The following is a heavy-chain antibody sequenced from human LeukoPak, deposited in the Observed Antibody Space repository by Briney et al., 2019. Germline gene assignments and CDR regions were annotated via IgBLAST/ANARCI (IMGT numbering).Heavy chain of an antibody. CDR3: ARAEGSGSSFDY. V-gene: IGHV3-21*01. Sequence: GGSLRLSCAASGFPFRSYSMNWDRQAPGKGLEWVSSISSSSTHIYYADSVKGRFTISRDNAKNSLYLQMNSLRVEDTAVYYCARAEGSGSSFDYWGQGTLVTVSS. J-gene: IGHJ4*02. CDR2: ISSSSTHI. CDR1: GFPFRSYS. D-gene: IGHD3-10*01.